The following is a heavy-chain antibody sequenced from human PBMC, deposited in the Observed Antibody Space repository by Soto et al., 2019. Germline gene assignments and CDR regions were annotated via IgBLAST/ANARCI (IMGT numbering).Heavy chain of an antibody. Sequence: SETLSLTCAVYGGSFSGYYWSWIRQPPGKGLEWIGEINHSGSTNYNPSLKSRVTISVDTSKNQFSLKLSSVTAADTAVYYCARVGGRKRNLRDIVLRAFDIWGQGTMVTVSS. CDR3: ARVGGRKRNLRDIVLRAFDI. CDR2: INHSGST. J-gene: IGHJ3*02. V-gene: IGHV4-34*01. CDR1: GGSFSGYY. D-gene: IGHD2-8*01.